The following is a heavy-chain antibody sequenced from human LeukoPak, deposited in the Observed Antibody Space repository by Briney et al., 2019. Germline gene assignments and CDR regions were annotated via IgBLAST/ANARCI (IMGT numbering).Heavy chain of an antibody. J-gene: IGHJ4*02. CDR2: MNSDGSST. Sequence: PGGSLRLSCAASGFTISTYWMHWVRQAPGKGLVWVSRMNSDGSSTSYADFVKGRFTISRDNAKNSLYLQMNSLRAEDTAVYYCARGLGFDWLSIEGYWGQGTLVTVSS. CDR3: ARGLGFDWLSIEGY. V-gene: IGHV3-74*01. D-gene: IGHD3-9*01. CDR1: GFTISTYW.